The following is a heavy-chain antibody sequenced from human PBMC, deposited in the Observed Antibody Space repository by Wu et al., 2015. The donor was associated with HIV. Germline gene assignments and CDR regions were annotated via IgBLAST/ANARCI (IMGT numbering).Heavy chain of an antibody. CDR2: ISAYNGNT. J-gene: IGHJ2*01. V-gene: IGHV1-18*01. D-gene: IGHD2-21*02. CDR1: GYTFTSYG. CDR3: ARSPVVVTAHWYFDL. Sequence: QVQLVQSGAEVKKPGASVKVSCKASGYTFTSYGISWVRQAPGQGLERMGWISAYNGNTNYAQKLQGRVTMTTDTSTSTAYMELRSLRSDDTAVYYCARSPVVVTAHWYFDLWGRGTLVTVSS.